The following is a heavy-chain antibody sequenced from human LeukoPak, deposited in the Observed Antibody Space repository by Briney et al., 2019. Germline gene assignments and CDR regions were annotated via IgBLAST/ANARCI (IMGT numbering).Heavy chain of an antibody. CDR2: IYYSGST. CDR3: ARHAGGITATGTRPFDY. D-gene: IGHD6-13*01. V-gene: IGHV4-39*01. Sequence: SETLSLTCTVSGASFSSSTYYWGWIRQSPGKGLEWIGSIYYSGSTYYNPSLKSRFTMSVDTSKNQFSLKLSSVTAADTAVYYCARHAGGITATGTRPFDYWGQGTLVTVSS. J-gene: IGHJ4*02. CDR1: GASFSSSTYY.